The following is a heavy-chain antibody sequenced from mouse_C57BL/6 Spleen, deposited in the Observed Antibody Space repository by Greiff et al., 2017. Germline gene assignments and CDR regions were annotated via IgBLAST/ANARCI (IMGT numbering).Heavy chain of an antibody. V-gene: IGHV1-42*01. Sequence: EVQLQQSGPELVKPGASVKISCKASGYSFTGYYMNWVKQSPEKSLEWIGEINPSTGGTTYNQKFKAKATLTVDKSSSTAYMQLKSLTSEDSAVYYCALYDYDDYAMDYWGQGTSVTVSS. D-gene: IGHD2-4*01. CDR1: GYSFTGYY. CDR2: INPSTGGT. CDR3: ALYDYDDYAMDY. J-gene: IGHJ4*01.